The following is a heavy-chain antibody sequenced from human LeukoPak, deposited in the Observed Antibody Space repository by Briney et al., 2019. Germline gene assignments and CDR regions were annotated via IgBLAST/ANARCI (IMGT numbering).Heavy chain of an antibody. CDR3: ARQTGSGLFILP. CDR2: IYYSGNT. D-gene: IGHD3/OR15-3a*01. CDR1: GSTVSSNY. J-gene: IGHJ4*02. Sequence: GSLRLSCAASGSTVSSNYMSWVRQAPGKGLEWIGSIYYSGNTYYNASLKSQVSISIDTSKNQFSLRLTSVTAADTAVYYCARQTGSGLFILPGGQGTLVTVSS. V-gene: IGHV4-39*01.